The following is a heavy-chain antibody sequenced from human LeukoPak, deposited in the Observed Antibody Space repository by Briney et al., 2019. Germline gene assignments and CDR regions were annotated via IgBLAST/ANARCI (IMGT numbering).Heavy chain of an antibody. CDR1: GFTFSSYG. Sequence: TGGSLRLSCAASGFTFSSYGMHWARQAPGKGLEWVAVIWDDGSSKYYGDSVKGRFTISRDNSKNTLYLQMNSLRAEDTAVYYCAKHTRGSGSFLIDFWGQGTLVTVSS. J-gene: IGHJ4*02. D-gene: IGHD1-26*01. V-gene: IGHV3-33*06. CDR3: AKHTRGSGSFLIDF. CDR2: IWDDGSSK.